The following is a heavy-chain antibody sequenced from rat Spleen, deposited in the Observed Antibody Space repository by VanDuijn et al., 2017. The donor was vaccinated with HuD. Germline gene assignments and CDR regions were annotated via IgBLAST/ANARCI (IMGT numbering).Heavy chain of an antibody. CDR2: INTGGGNT. Sequence: EVQLVESGGGLVQPGRSMKLSCAASGFTFTNYYMAWVRQAPTRGLEWVASINTGGGNTYYRGSVKGRFTISRDNAKSTLYLQMDSLRSEDTATYYCVRQHSSHIYPSYVMDAWGQGASVTVSS. J-gene: IGHJ4*01. CDR1: GFTFTNYY. D-gene: IGHD1-2*01. V-gene: IGHV5-25*01. CDR3: VRQHSSHIYPSYVMDA.